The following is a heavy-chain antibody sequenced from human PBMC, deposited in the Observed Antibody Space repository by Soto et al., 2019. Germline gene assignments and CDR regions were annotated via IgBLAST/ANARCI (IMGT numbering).Heavy chain of an antibody. J-gene: IGHJ4*02. CDR3: ARRPYSSSSFVAGFDY. D-gene: IGHD6-6*01. CDR1: GGSISSSSYY. CDR2: IYYSGST. Sequence: SETLSLTCTVSGGSISSSSYYWGWIRQPPGKGLEWIGSIYYSGSTYYNPSLKSRVTISVDTSKNQFSLKLSSVTAADTAVYYCARRPYSSSSFVAGFDYWGQGTLVTVSS. V-gene: IGHV4-39*01.